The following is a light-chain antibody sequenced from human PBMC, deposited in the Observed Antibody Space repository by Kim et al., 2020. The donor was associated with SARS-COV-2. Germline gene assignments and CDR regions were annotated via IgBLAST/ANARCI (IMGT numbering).Light chain of an antibody. CDR1: RSVDNN. Sequence: LSVSPGERVTLSGRASRSVDNNLSWDQQKPGQAPRVLIRGVSTRATGIPARFSGGGSGTEFTLTIDSLQPEDLAVYYCLQYKNWYTFGQGTKLEI. CDR2: GVS. J-gene: IGKJ2*01. CDR3: LQYKNWYT. V-gene: IGKV3-15*01.